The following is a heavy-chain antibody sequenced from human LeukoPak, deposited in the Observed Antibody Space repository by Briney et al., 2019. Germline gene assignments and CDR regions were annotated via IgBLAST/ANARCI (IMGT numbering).Heavy chain of an antibody. Sequence: PSETLSLTCAVYGGSFSGYYWSWIRQPPGKGLEWIGEINHSGSTNYSPSLKSRVTISVDTSKNQFSLKLSSVTAADTAVYYCARVNYGDYVSLFFDYWGQGTLVTVSS. D-gene: IGHD4-17*01. CDR2: INHSGST. V-gene: IGHV4-34*01. J-gene: IGHJ4*02. CDR3: ARVNYGDYVSLFFDY. CDR1: GGSFSGYY.